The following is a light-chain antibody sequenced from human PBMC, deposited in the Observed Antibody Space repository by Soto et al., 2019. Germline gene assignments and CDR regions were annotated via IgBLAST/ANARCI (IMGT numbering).Light chain of an antibody. CDR2: AAS. Sequence: DTQMTQSPSSLSASIGDRVTITCRASQGIRNSVAWYQQKPGKVPNLLIYAASTLQSGVPSRFSGSGSETDFTLTISSLQPEDVATYYFQKYNSAPYTFXPGTKVDIK. J-gene: IGKJ3*01. CDR3: QKYNSAPYT. CDR1: QGIRNS. V-gene: IGKV1-27*01.